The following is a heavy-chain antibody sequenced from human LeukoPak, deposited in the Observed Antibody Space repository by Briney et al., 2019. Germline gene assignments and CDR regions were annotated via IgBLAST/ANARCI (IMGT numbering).Heavy chain of an antibody. CDR1: GFTFGSYS. J-gene: IGHJ4*02. D-gene: IGHD3-3*01. CDR3: ARDLWYYDFWSGFDY. Sequence: GGSLRLSCAASGFTFGSYSMNWVRQVPGKGLQWVSSISSTSSYIYYADSVKGRFTISRDNAKNSLYLQMNSLRAEDTAVYYCARDLWYYDFWSGFDYWGQGTLVTVSS. V-gene: IGHV3-21*01. CDR2: ISSTSSYI.